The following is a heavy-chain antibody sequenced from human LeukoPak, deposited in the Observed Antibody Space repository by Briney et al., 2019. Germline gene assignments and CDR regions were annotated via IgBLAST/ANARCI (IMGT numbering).Heavy chain of an antibody. V-gene: IGHV3-7*01. CDR1: GFTFSSYW. J-gene: IGHJ6*04. CDR3: AELGITMIGGV. CDR2: IKQDGSEK. Sequence: GGSLRLSCAASGFTFSSYWMSWVRQAPGKGLEWVANIKQDGSEKYYVDSVKGRFIISRDNAKNSLYLQMNSLRAEDTAVYYCAELGITMIGGVWGKGTTVTVSS. D-gene: IGHD3-10*02.